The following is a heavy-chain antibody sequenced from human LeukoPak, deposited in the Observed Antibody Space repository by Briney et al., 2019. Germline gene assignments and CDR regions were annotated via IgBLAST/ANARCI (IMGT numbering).Heavy chain of an antibody. Sequence: PAGSLSLSCAASGFTFSDYCMSWVRQAPGKGLEWVSAIVGSGTYTSSPYSVKGRFIISRDNSKNTLYLQMNSLRAEDTAVYYCAKAPSGSGSYYCDYWGKGTLVTVSS. CDR2: IVGSGTYT. CDR1: GFTFSDYC. D-gene: IGHD3-10*01. V-gene: IGHV3-23*01. CDR3: AKAPSGSGSYYCDY. J-gene: IGHJ4*02.